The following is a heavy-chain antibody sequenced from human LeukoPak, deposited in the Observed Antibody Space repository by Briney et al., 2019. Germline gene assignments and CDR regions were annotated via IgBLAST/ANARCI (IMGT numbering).Heavy chain of an antibody. V-gene: IGHV4-4*07. D-gene: IGHD3-22*01. CDR1: GGSISTNY. J-gene: IGHJ4*02. CDR3: ARGSFDGSGYYLFDC. Sequence: SETLSLTCTVSGGSISTNYWSWIRQPAGKGLWWIGRIYNSGNTNYSPSLESRVTMSADTSKNQFSLRLRSVTAADTAVYYCARGSFDGSGYYLFDCWGQGTLVTVSS. CDR2: IYNSGNT.